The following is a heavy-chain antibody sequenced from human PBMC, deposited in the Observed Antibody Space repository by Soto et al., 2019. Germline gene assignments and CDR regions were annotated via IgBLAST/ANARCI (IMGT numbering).Heavy chain of an antibody. J-gene: IGHJ4*02. CDR1: GFTLSTYS. Sequence: EVQLVESGGGLVQPGGSLRLSCAASGFTLSTYSMKWVRQAPGKGLEWVSYISSSSSTIYYADSVKGRFTISRDNAKNSLYLQMNSLRDEDTAVYYCARGFEGSGSYYNVVENDYWGQGTLVTVSS. V-gene: IGHV3-48*02. CDR2: ISSSSSTI. CDR3: ARGFEGSGSYYNVVENDY. D-gene: IGHD3-10*01.